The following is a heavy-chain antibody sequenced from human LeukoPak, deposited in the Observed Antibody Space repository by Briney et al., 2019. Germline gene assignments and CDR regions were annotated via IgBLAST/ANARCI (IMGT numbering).Heavy chain of an antibody. CDR3: AGAGDYYDSSGQSPFDY. CDR2: INHSGST. V-gene: IGHV4-34*01. Sequence: SETLSLTCAVYGGSFSGYYWSWIRQPPGKGLEWIGEINHSGSTNYNPSLKSRVTISVDTSKNQFSLKLSSVTAADTAVYYCAGAGDYYDSSGQSPFDYWGQGTLVTVSS. J-gene: IGHJ4*02. D-gene: IGHD3-22*01. CDR1: GGSFSGYY.